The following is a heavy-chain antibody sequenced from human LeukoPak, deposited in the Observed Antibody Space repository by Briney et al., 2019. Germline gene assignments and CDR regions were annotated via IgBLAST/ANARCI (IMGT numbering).Heavy chain of an antibody. CDR1: GYTFTSYA. Sequence: ASVKVSCKASGYTFTSYAMNWVRQAPGQGLEWMGWINTNTGNPTYAQGFTGRFVFSLDNSVSTAHLQISSLKAEDTAVYYCARDPRWLQKTYYYYYYMDVWGKGTTVTVSS. D-gene: IGHD5-24*01. J-gene: IGHJ6*03. CDR3: ARDPRWLQKTYYYYYYMDV. CDR2: INTNTGNP. V-gene: IGHV7-4-1*02.